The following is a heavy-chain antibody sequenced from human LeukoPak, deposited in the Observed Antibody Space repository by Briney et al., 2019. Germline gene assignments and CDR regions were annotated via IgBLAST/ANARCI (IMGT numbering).Heavy chain of an antibody. CDR1: RLTSSSAC. CDR2: IKSRADRETT. J-gene: IGHJ4*02. Sequence: PGGSLTLSCAVARLTSSSACMSWVRHAPGGGMEWVGHIKSRADRETTDIAERVKGRFTISRNDSNNTLFLQMNSLKTEDTAVYYCTRGTWRHLWLADYWGQGTLVTVSS. D-gene: IGHD5-18*01. CDR3: TRGTWRHLWLADY. V-gene: IGHV3-15*01.